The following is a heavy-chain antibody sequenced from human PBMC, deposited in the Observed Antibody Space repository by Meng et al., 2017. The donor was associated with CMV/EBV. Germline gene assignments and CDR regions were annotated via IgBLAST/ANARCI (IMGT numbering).Heavy chain of an antibody. CDR2: ISSSSSYI. CDR3: ARELYYYDSSGYPRDYYYYGMDV. D-gene: IGHD3-22*01. CDR1: GFTFSSYS. Sequence: GGSLRLSCAASGFTFSSYSMNWVRQAPGKGLEWVSSISSSSSYIYYADSVKGRFTISRDNAKNSLYLQMNSLRAEDTAVYYCARELYYYDSSGYPRDYYYYGMDVWGQGTTVTVSS. J-gene: IGHJ6*02. V-gene: IGHV3-21*01.